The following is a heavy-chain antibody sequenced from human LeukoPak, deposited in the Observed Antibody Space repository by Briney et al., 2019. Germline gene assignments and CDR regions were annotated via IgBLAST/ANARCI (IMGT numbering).Heavy chain of an antibody. V-gene: IGHV4-30-4*01. Sequence: SQTLSLTCTVSGGSISSGDYYWSWIRQPPGKGLEWIGYIYYSGSTYYNPSLKSRVTISVDTSKNQFSLKLSSVTAADTAVYYCARGGERILEWLFHFDYWGQGTLVTVSS. D-gene: IGHD3-3*01. CDR3: ARGGERILEWLFHFDY. CDR1: GGSISSGDYY. J-gene: IGHJ4*02. CDR2: IYYSGST.